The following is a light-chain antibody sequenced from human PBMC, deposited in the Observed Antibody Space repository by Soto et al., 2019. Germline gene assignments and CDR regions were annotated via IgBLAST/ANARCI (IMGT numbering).Light chain of an antibody. CDR1: QSLLYSSNNKNY. CDR2: WAS. J-gene: IGKJ1*01. CDR3: QQYYGTPPWT. Sequence: DIVMTQSPDSLAVSLGERATINCKSSQSLLYSSNNKNYLSWFQQKSGQPPKLLIYWASTRESGVPDRFSGSGSGTDFTLTISSLQAEDVAVYYCQQYYGTPPWTFGQGTKVEIK. V-gene: IGKV4-1*01.